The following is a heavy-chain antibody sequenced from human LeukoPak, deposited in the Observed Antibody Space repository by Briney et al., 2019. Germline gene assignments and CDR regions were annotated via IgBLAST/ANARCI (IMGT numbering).Heavy chain of an antibody. CDR1: GGSISSYY. D-gene: IGHD3-22*01. J-gene: IGHJ4*02. CDR3: ARGYGSGYYYPPSDY. CDR2: IYYSGST. Sequence: PSETLSLTCTVSGGSISSYYWSWIRQPPGKGLEWIGYIYYSGSTNYNPSLKSRVTISVDTSKNQFSLKLSSVTAADTAVYYCARGYGSGYYYPPSDYWGQGTLVTVSS. V-gene: IGHV4-59*01.